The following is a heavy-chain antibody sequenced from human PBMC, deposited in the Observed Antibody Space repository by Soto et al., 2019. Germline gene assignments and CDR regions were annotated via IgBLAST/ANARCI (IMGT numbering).Heavy chain of an antibody. CDR1: GFNFSIYG. J-gene: IGHJ4*02. Sequence: QVHLVESGGGLVQAGRSLRLSCAASGFNFSIYGMHWVRQAPGKGLAWVSSSWYNEDYKYYGDSVRGRFTISRDNSKRTLYLAMSSLSSQDTAVYYCARTNRGGFGISGHVHLEHWGQGPLVPVSS. CDR3: ARTNRGGFGISGHVHLEH. V-gene: IGHV3-33*01. D-gene: IGHD3-3*01. CDR2: SWYNEDYK.